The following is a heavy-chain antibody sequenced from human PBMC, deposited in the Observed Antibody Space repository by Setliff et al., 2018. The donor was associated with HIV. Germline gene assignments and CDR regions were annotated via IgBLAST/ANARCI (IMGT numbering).Heavy chain of an antibody. Sequence: HPGGSLRLSCAASGFTFSTYAMSWVRQAPGKGLEWVSVVGGSGDITYYADSVKGRFTISRDNSKDTMYLQMNSLTDEDTAQYYCAKGYYYDSGGGRVRAFDIWGQGTMVTVSS. J-gene: IGHJ3*02. V-gene: IGHV3-23*01. CDR1: GFTFSTYA. CDR3: AKGYYYDSGGGRVRAFDI. CDR2: VGGSGDIT. D-gene: IGHD3-22*01.